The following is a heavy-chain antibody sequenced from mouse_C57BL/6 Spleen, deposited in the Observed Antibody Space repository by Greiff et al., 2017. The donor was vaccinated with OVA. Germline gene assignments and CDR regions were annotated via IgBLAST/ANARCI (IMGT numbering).Heavy chain of an antibody. D-gene: IGHD1-1*01. J-gene: IGHJ3*01. CDR3: ARRDYYGSSYLWFAY. CDR1: GYTFTGYW. CDR2: ILPGSGST. Sequence: QVQLQQSGAELMKPGASVKLSCKATGYTFTGYWIEWVKQRPGHGLEWIGEILPGSGSTNYNEKFKGKATFTADTSSNPAYMQRSSLTTEDSAIYYCARRDYYGSSYLWFAYWGQGTLVTVSA. V-gene: IGHV1-9*01.